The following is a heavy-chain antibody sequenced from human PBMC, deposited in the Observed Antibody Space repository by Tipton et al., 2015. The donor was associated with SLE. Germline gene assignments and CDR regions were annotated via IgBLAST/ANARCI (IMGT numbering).Heavy chain of an antibody. V-gene: IGHV4-59*08. D-gene: IGHD2-2*01. CDR3: ARIAIAPAMGEYYFDS. CDR1: GGSITNKY. Sequence: LRLSCSVSGGSITNKYWSWIRQPPGKGLEWIGYLNYNGVATDSPSLKSRVTTSVDTSTNQISLNLNSVTAADTAVYYCARIAIAPAMGEYYFDSWGQGTLLTVS. CDR2: LNYNGVA. J-gene: IGHJ4*02.